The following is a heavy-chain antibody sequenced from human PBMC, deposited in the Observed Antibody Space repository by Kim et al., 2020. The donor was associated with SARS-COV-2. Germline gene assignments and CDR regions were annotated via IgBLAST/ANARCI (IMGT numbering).Heavy chain of an antibody. CDR2: KQDGSKK. J-gene: IGHJ4*02. V-gene: IGHV3-7*01. D-gene: IGHD2-15*01. CDR3: AGGGY. Sequence: KQDGSKKNYVDYVKGRFTISRDNAKNSMDLQMNSLRAEDTAVYYCAGGGYWGQGTLVTVSS.